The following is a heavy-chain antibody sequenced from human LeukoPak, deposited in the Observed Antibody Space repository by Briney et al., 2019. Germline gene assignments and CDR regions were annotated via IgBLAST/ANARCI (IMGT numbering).Heavy chain of an antibody. D-gene: IGHD6-6*01. CDR2: ISPTGSTT. V-gene: IGHV3-74*01. CDR1: GFSFSGHW. Sequence: GGSLRLSCTASGFSFSGHWMHWARQLPGKGLVWVSRISPTGSTTSYADSVKGRFTVSRDNAENTLYLQVNNLRAEDTAVYYCARGPNSNWSGLDFWGQGTLLTVSS. CDR3: ARGPNSNWSGLDF. J-gene: IGHJ4*02.